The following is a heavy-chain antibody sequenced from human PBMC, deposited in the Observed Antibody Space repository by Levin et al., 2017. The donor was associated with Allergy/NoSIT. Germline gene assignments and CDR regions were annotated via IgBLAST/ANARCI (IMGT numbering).Heavy chain of an antibody. V-gene: IGHV3-23*01. CDR1: GFTFSSYA. CDR2: ITGNADNT. J-gene: IGHJ5*02. Sequence: PGGSLRLSCAASGFTFSSYAMSWVRQAPGKGLEWVSTITGNADNTYYTDSVKGRFTISRDNSKNTLYLQMNSLRAEDTAIYYCAKFEDSSSSRYRWFDPWGQGTLVTVSS. CDR3: AKFEDSSSSRYRWFDP. D-gene: IGHD6-6*01.